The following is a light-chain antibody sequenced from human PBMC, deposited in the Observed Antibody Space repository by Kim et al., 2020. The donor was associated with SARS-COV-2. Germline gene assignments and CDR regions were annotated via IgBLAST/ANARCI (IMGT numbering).Light chain of an antibody. J-gene: IGKJ2*01. CDR2: DTS. CDR1: QTVRTS. CDR3: RQRANWL. V-gene: IGKV3-11*01. Sequence: EIVLKQSPATLSLSPGERATLSCRASQTVRTSFAWYQQKPGQAPRLLIYDTSNRATGIPAKFSGSGSGTDFTLTISSLEPADSAVYYCRQRANWLFGQGTKLEIK.